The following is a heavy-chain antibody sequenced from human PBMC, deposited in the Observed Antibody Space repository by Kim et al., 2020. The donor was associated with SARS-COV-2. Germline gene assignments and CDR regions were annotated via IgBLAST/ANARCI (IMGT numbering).Heavy chain of an antibody. Sequence: SETLSLTCAVYGGSFSGYYWSWIRQPPGKGLEWIGEINHSGSTNYNPSLKSRVTISVDTSKNQFSLKLSSVSAADTAVYYCASSNMITFGGVIVYKWFNSWGQGTLGTVSS. D-gene: IGHD3-16*02. CDR2: INHSGST. V-gene: IGHV4-34*01. CDR3: ASSNMITFGGVIVYKWFNS. J-gene: IGHJ5*01. CDR1: GGSFSGYY.